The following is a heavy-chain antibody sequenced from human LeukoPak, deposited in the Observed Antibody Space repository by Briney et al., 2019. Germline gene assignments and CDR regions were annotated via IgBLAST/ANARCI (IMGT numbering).Heavy chain of an antibody. CDR1: GFTFSSYT. J-gene: IGHJ6*02. Sequence: QTGGSLRLSCTASGFTFSSYTMSWVRQAPGKGLKWVSTISTGGGNTYYADSVQGRFTVSRDNSKNTLYLQMNSLRAEDTAVYYCAREIYGMDVWGQGTTVTVSS. V-gene: IGHV3-23*01. CDR2: ISTGGGNT. CDR3: AREIYGMDV.